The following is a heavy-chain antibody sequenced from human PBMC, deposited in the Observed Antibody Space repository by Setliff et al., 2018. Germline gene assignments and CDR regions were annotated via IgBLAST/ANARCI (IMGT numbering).Heavy chain of an antibody. J-gene: IGHJ6*03. D-gene: IGHD2-2*01. CDR2: INHSGST. V-gene: IGHV4-34*01. Sequence: SETLSLTCAVYGGSFSGYYWRWIRQPPGKRLEWIGEINHSGSTNYNPSLKSRVTISVDTSKNQFSLKLSSVTAADTAVYYCARKSRNIVVVPAAVIYYYYYYMDVWGKGTTVTVSS. CDR1: GGSFSGYY. CDR3: ARKSRNIVVVPAAVIYYYYYYMDV.